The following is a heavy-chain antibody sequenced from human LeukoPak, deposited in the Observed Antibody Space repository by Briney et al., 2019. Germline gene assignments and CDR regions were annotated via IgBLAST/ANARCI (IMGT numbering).Heavy chain of an antibody. J-gene: IGHJ5*02. CDR3: ARDRGSSSWERWFDP. CDR2: IYYSGST. CDR1: GGSISSGGYY. V-gene: IGHV4-31*03. D-gene: IGHD6-13*01. Sequence: PSETLSLTCTVSGGSISSGGYYWSWIRQHPGKGLEWIGYIYYSGSTYYNPSLKSRVTISVDTSKNQFSLKLSSVTAADTAVYYCARDRGSSSWERWFDPWGQGTLVTVSS.